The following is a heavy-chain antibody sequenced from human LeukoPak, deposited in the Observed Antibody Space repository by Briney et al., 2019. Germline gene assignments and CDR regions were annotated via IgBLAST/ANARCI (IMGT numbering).Heavy chain of an antibody. J-gene: IGHJ3*02. V-gene: IGHV1-69*05. CDR1: GGTFSSYA. CDR3: AREGITMMVVPI. D-gene: IGHD3-22*01. Sequence: SVKVSCKASGGTFSSYAISWVRQAPGQGLEWMGRIIPIFGTANYAQKFQGRVTITTDESTSTAYMELSSLRSEDTAVYYCAREGITMMVVPIWGQGTMVTVSS. CDR2: IIPIFGTA.